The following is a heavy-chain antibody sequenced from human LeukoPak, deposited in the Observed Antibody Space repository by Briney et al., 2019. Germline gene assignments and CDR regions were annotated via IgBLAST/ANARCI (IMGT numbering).Heavy chain of an antibody. CDR3: ARGVYIAAAQYGY. CDR1: GGSMSRYY. CDR2: IFYRGGT. Sequence: SETLSLTCTVSGGSMSRYYWGWIRQSPGKGLEWIGYIFYRGGTNYNPSLRGRVTLSVDMSKNQVSLKMTSVTAADTAVYYCARGVYIAAAQYGYWGQGTLVTVSS. J-gene: IGHJ4*02. V-gene: IGHV4-59*01. D-gene: IGHD6-13*01.